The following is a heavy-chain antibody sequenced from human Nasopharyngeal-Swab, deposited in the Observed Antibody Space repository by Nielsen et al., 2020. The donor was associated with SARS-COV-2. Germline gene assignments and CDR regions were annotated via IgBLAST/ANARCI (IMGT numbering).Heavy chain of an antibody. J-gene: IGHJ4*02. Sequence: WIRQPPGKGLEGVAVIWYDGSNKYYADAVKGRFTISRDNSKNTLYLQMNSLRAEDTAVYYCARDRDDYSNSYYFDYWGQGTLVTVSS. CDR3: ARDRDDYSNSYYFDY. D-gene: IGHD4-11*01. V-gene: IGHV3-33*01. CDR2: IWYDGSNK.